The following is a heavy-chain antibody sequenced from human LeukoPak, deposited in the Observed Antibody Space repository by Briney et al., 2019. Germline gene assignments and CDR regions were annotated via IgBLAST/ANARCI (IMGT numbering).Heavy chain of an antibody. V-gene: IGHV3-30*02. J-gene: IGHJ4*02. CDR1: GFTFSSYG. CDR2: IRYDGSNK. D-gene: IGHD3-10*01. CDR3: ANGIWPWFGENY. Sequence: GGSLRLSCAASGFTFSSYGMHWVRQAPGKGLEWVAFIRYDGSNKYYADSVKGRFTISRDNSKNTLYLQMNSLRAEDTAVYYCANGIWPWFGENYWGQGTLVTVSS.